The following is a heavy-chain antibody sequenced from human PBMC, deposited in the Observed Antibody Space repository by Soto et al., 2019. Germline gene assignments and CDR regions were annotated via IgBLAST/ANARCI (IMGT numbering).Heavy chain of an antibody. J-gene: IGHJ4*02. CDR2: INAGNGNT. CDR1: GYTFTSYA. V-gene: IGHV1-3*01. CDR3: AREAQLSSGCDY. Sequence: ASVKVSCKASGYTFTSYAMHWVRQAPGQRLEWMGWINAGNGNTKYSQKFQGRVTITRDTSASTAYMELSSLRSEDTAVYYCAREAQLSSGCDYWGQGTLVTVSS. D-gene: IGHD6-19*01.